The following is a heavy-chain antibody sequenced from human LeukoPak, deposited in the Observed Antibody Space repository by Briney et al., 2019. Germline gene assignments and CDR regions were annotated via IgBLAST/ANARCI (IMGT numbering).Heavy chain of an antibody. Sequence: GGSLRLSCAASGFTFSSYSMNWVRQAPGKGPEWVSSISSSSSYIYYADSVKGRFTISRDNAKNSLYLQMNSLRAEDTAVYYCARDATDYGDYADGYWGQGTLVTVSS. CDR3: ARDATDYGDYADGY. V-gene: IGHV3-21*01. J-gene: IGHJ4*02. D-gene: IGHD4-17*01. CDR2: ISSSSSYI. CDR1: GFTFSSYS.